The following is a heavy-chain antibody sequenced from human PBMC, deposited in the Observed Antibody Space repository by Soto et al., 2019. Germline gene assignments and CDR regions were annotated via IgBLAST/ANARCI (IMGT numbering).Heavy chain of an antibody. D-gene: IGHD3-10*01. CDR1: GFTFSAYA. Sequence: QVQLVESGGGVVQPGRSLRLSCAASGFTFSAYAMHWVRQAPGKGLEWVAVISFDARKTYYADSMKGRFTISRDNSKDTLYLQMNSLRAEDTAVYHCATSGSDTGNLSYFDYWGQGTLVTVSS. V-gene: IGHV3-30*04. J-gene: IGHJ4*02. CDR3: ATSGSDTGNLSYFDY. CDR2: ISFDARKT.